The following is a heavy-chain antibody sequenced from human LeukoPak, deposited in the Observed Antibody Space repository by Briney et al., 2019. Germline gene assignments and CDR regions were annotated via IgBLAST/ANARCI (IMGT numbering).Heavy chain of an antibody. Sequence: PSETLFLTCTVSGASITSYYWSWIRQPPGKGLEWIGYIYYSGSTNYNPSLKNRVTISADTSKDQISLRLSSVTAADTAVYYCARHDYSNYPPSNWFDPWGRGTLVTVSS. J-gene: IGHJ5*02. CDR1: GASITSYY. CDR2: IYYSGST. D-gene: IGHD4-11*01. CDR3: ARHDYSNYPPSNWFDP. V-gene: IGHV4-59*08.